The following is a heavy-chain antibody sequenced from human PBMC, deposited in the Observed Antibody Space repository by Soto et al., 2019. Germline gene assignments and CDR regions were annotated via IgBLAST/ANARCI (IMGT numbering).Heavy chain of an antibody. CDR3: ARAVNYGMDV. CDR2: IHSDGSRT. J-gene: IGHJ6*02. CDR1: GFTFSSYW. Sequence: GGSLRLSCAASGFTFSSYWMHWVRQAPGKGLVCVSRIHSDGSRTSYADSVKGRFTISRDNAKNTLYLQMNSLTVEDTAVYYCARAVNYGMDVWGQGNTVTVSS. V-gene: IGHV3-74*01.